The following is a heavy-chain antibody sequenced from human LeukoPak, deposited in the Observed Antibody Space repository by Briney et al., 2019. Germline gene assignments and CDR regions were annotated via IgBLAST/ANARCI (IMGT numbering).Heavy chain of an antibody. J-gene: IGHJ6*02. Sequence: PGGSLRLSCAASGITFSSAEMSWVRQAPGKGLEWLSYISRSGTTIHYADSVKGRFTVARDNGEQSMYLQMNTLRAEDTTVYYCARERGIFTGYYYGMDVWGQGTTVTVSS. CDR1: GITFSSAE. CDR2: ISRSGTTI. V-gene: IGHV3-48*03. CDR3: ARERGIFTGYYYGMDV. D-gene: IGHD2-15*01.